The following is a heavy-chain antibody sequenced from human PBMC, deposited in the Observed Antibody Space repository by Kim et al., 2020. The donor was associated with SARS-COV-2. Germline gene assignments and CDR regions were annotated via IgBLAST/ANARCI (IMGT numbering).Heavy chain of an antibody. V-gene: IGHV3-74*01. CDR3: ARWRDYCSRTSCYSDY. CDR2: INSDGSST. D-gene: IGHD2-2*01. Sequence: GGSLRLSCAASGFTFSDYWMHWVRQVPGKGLVWVSCINSDGSSTNYADSVKGRFTVSRDNAKNTLYLQMNSLTGEDTAVYYCARWRDYCSRTSCYSDYWGQGTPVTVSS. CDR1: GFTFSDYW. J-gene: IGHJ4*02.